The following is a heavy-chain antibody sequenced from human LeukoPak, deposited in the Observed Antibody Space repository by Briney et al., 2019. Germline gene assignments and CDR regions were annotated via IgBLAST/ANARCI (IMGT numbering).Heavy chain of an antibody. J-gene: IGHJ5*02. D-gene: IGHD6-19*01. V-gene: IGHV3-30*02. CDR1: GFTFSNYD. CDR3: AKEIYSSGWSCWFDP. CDR2: IWSDGSNK. Sequence: QSGGSLSLSCAASGFTFSNYDIHWVRQAPGKGLEWVTFIWSDGSNKYYADSVKGRFTISRDNSKNTLYLQMSSLRPEDTAIYYCAKEIYSSGWSCWFDPWGQGTLVTVSS.